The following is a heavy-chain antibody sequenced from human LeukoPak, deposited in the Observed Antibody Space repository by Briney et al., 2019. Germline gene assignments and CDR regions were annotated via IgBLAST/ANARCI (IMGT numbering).Heavy chain of an antibody. D-gene: IGHD6-13*01. Sequence: PGRSLRLSCAASGFTFSSYGMHWVRQAPGKGLEWVAVISYDGSNKYYADSVKGRFTISRDNSKNTLYLQMNSLRAEDTAVYYCGRGGKVEQLVLARWGQGTLVTVSS. V-gene: IGHV3-30*03. CDR1: GFTFSSYG. J-gene: IGHJ4*02. CDR3: GRGGKVEQLVLAR. CDR2: ISYDGSNK.